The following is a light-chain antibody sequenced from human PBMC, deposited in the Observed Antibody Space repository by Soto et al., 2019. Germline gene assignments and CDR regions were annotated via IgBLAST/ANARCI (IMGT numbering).Light chain of an antibody. CDR3: CSYAGSTSYV. CDR2: QGS. J-gene: IGLJ1*01. V-gene: IGLV2-23*01. Sequence: QSALTQPASVSGSPGQSITISCTGTSSDVGSYNFVSWYQQHPGKAPKLMIYQGSKRPSGVSNRFSGSKSGNTPSLTISGLQAEDEADYYCCSYAGSTSYVFGSGTKVTVL. CDR1: SSDVGSYNF.